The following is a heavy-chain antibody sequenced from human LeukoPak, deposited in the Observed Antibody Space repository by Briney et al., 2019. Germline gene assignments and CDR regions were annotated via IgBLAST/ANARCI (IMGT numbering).Heavy chain of an antibody. CDR3: ARLRGYSYGMFDY. CDR1: GGSFSSSNYY. J-gene: IGHJ4*02. V-gene: IGHV4-39*01. Sequence: SETLSLTCTVSGGSFSSSNYYWGWIRQPPGKGLEWIGSIYYSGSTYYNPSLKSRVTISIDTSKNQFSLKLSSVTAADTAVYYCARLRGYSYGMFDYWGQGTLVTVSS. D-gene: IGHD5-18*01. CDR2: IYYSGST.